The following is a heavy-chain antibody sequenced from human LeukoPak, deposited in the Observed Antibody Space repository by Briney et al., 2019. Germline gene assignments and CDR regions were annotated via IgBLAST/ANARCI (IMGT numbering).Heavy chain of an antibody. CDR1: GISFTNYW. J-gene: IGHJ4*02. D-gene: IGHD5-12*01. CDR2: IYPGDSDT. Sequence: GEFLKISCKGYGISFTNYWIGWVRQMPGKGLEWMVIIYPGDSDTRYSTSFQCQITISADKSISTAYLQWSSLKASDSIMYYCVRGYSYTDYWGEGTLVTASP. V-gene: IGHV5-51*01. CDR3: VRGYSYTDY.